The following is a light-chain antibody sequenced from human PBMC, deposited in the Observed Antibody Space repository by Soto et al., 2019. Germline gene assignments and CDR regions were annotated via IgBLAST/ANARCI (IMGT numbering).Light chain of an antibody. Sequence: ETVLTQSPAAPSLSPGERATLSCRASQSVSASQLAWYQQKPGQAPRLLIYGVSIRATGIPDRFSGSGSGTDFTLTISRLEPEDFAICYCQQFGNSLWTFGQGTKV. J-gene: IGKJ1*01. CDR2: GVS. CDR1: QSVSASQ. CDR3: QQFGNSLWT. V-gene: IGKV3-20*01.